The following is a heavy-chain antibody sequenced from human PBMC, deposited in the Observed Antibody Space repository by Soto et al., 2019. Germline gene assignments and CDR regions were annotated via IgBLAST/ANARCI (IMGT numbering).Heavy chain of an antibody. CDR2: IKSKTDGGTT. D-gene: IGHD2-15*01. Sequence: GGSLRLSCAASGFTFSNAWMSWVRQAPGKGLEWVGRIKSKTDGGTTDYAAPVKGRFTISRDDSKNTLYLQMNSLKTEDTAVYYCTTDGFYCSGGSCYAFDIWGQGTMVTVSS. CDR3: TTDGFYCSGGSCYAFDI. J-gene: IGHJ3*02. CDR1: GFTFSNAW. V-gene: IGHV3-15*01.